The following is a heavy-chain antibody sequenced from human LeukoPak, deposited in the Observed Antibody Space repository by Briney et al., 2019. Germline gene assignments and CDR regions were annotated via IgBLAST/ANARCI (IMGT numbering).Heavy chain of an antibody. CDR2: IHYSGST. CDR1: GGSISSGGYY. V-gene: IGHV4-31*03. Sequence: SETLSLTCTVSGGSISSGGYYWSWIRQHPGKGLEWIGYIHYSGSTYYNPSLKSRFTISVDTSKNQFSLKLSSVTAADTAVYYCARTYGSGSYFFNDYWGQGTLVTVSS. CDR3: ARTYGSGSYFFNDY. J-gene: IGHJ4*02. D-gene: IGHD3-10*01.